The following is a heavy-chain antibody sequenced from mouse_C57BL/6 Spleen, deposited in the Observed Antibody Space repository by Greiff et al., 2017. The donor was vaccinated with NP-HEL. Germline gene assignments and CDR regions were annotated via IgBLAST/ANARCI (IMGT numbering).Heavy chain of an antibody. CDR3: ARFPGAFAY. Sequence: EVQVVESGPELVKPGASVKISCKASGYSFTGYYMNWVKQSPEKSLEWIGEINPSTGGTTYNQKFKAKATLTVDKSSSTAYMQLKSLTSEDSAVYYCARFPGAFAYWGQGTLVTVSA. CDR1: GYSFTGYY. V-gene: IGHV1-42*01. CDR2: INPSTGGT. J-gene: IGHJ3*01. D-gene: IGHD4-1*01.